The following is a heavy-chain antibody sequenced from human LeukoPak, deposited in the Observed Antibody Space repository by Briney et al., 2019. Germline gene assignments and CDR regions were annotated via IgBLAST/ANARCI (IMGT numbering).Heavy chain of an antibody. D-gene: IGHD2-2*01. CDR1: GFTFSSYS. CDR2: ISSSSSYI. V-gene: IGHV3-21*01. Sequence: GGSLRLSCAASGFTFSSYSMNWVRQAPGKGLEWVSSISSSSSYIYYADSVKGRFTISRDNAKNSLYLQMNSLRAEDTAVYYCARGPAAPGAYYYYGMDVWGQGTTVTVSS. J-gene: IGHJ6*02. CDR3: ARGPAAPGAYYYYGMDV.